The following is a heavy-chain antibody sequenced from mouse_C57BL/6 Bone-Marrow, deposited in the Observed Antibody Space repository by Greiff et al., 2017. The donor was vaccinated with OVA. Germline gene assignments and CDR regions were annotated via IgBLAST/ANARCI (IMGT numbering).Heavy chain of an antibody. V-gene: IGHV1-78*01. D-gene: IGHD1-1*01. CDR1: GYTFTDHT. CDR3: ARNYYGRCCVY. Sequence: QVQLQQSDAELVKPGASVKISCKASGYTFTDHTIHWMKQRPEQGLEWIGYFYPRDGCTNYSEKFKVKATLTADKSSSTAYMQLNSLTSEDSAVYFCARNYYGRCCVYWGHGTLVTVSA. J-gene: IGHJ3*01. CDR2: FYPRDGCT.